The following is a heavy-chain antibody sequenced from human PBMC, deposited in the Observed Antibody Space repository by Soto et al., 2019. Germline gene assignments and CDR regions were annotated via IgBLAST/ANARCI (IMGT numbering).Heavy chain of an antibody. CDR3: ASPALIMITFGGVRDAFDI. CDR2: IYYSGST. J-gene: IGHJ3*02. CDR1: GGSISSGGYY. D-gene: IGHD3-16*01. Sequence: SETLSLTCTVSGGSISSGGYYWSWIRQHPGNGLEWIGYIYYSGSTYYNPSLKSRVTISVDTSKNQFSLKLSSVTAADTAVYYCASPALIMITFGGVRDAFDIWGQGTMVTVSS. V-gene: IGHV4-31*03.